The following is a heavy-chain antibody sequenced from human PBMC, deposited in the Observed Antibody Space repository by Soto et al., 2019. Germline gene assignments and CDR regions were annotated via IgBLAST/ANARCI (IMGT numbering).Heavy chain of an antibody. CDR2: FSHSSSTR. Sequence: GFLRLSCEASGFTFRHYRMRLVRPAPGKGLELVACFSHSSSTRDYADSVKCRSTISRDNDRKSIYLEMSSLRDEDTAIYYCARYALQYCDSRGRHAGWGPGTLDTVSS. CDR1: GFTFRHYR. D-gene: IGHD3-22*01. V-gene: IGHV3-48*02. J-gene: IGHJ4*02. CDR3: ARYALQYCDSRGRHAG.